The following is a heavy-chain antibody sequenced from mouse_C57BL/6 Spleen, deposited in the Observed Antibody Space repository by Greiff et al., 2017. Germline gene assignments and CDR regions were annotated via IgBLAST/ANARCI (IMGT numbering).Heavy chain of an antibody. Sequence: EVKVEESGPGMVKPSQSLSLPCTVTGYSITSGYDWHWIRHFPGNKLEWMGYISYSGSTNYNPSLKSRISITHDTSKNHFFLKLNSVTTEDTATYYCARTGGRSYWYFDVWGTGTTVTVSS. CDR3: ARTGGRSYWYFDV. V-gene: IGHV3-1*01. CDR1: GYSITSGYD. D-gene: IGHD1-1*01. J-gene: IGHJ1*03. CDR2: ISYSGST.